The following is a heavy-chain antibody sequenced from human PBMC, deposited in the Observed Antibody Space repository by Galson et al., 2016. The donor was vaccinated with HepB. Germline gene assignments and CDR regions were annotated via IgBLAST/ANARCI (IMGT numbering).Heavy chain of an antibody. Sequence: SLRLSCAASGFSFSSYAMHWVRQAPGKGLDWVAVISYDGSNKYYADSVKGRFTVSRDNSKNTLYLQMNSLRPEDTAVYYCARAPGEFLPFDYWGQGTLVTVSS. CDR2: ISYDGSNK. D-gene: IGHD3-16*01. V-gene: IGHV3-30-3*01. J-gene: IGHJ4*02. CDR1: GFSFSSYA. CDR3: ARAPGEFLPFDY.